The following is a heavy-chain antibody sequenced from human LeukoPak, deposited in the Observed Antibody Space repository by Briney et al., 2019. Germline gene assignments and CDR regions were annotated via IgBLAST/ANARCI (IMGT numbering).Heavy chain of an antibody. D-gene: IGHD3-22*01. CDR1: GFTFSSHG. V-gene: IGHV3-21*01. J-gene: IGHJ4*02. CDR3: ARADYYETSGPFGY. Sequence: GGSLRLSCAGSGFTFSSHGMNWVRQAPGKGLEWVSFISYYSNYIFYADSVKGRFTISRDNAKNSLYLQMNSLRAEDTAVYYCARADYYETSGPFGYWGQGTLVIV. CDR2: ISYYSNYI.